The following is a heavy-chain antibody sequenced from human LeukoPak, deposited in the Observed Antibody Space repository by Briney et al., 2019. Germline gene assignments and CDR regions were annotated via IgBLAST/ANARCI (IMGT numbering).Heavy chain of an antibody. CDR1: GGSISSGGYS. V-gene: IGHV4-30-2*01. CDR3: ARGGPIDYGPDRVDY. D-gene: IGHD4-17*01. Sequence: PSQTLSLTCAVSGGSISSGGYSWSWIRQPPGKGLEWIGYIYHSGSTYYNPSLKSRVTISVDTSKNQFSLKLSSVTAADTAVYYCARGGPIDYGPDRVDYWGQGTLVTVSS. CDR2: IYHSGST. J-gene: IGHJ4*02.